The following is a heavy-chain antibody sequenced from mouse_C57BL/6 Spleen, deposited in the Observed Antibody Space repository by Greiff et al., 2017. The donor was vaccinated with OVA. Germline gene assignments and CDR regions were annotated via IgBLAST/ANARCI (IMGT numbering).Heavy chain of an antibody. CDR2: IHPTSGST. Sequence: QVQLQQPGAELVKPGASVKLSCQASGYPFTSYWMHWVKQRPGQGLEWIGMIHPTSGSTNYNEKFKSKATLTVDKSSSTAYMKLSRLTSEDSAVYYCGDDYAMDYWGQGTSVTVSS. CDR1: GYPFTSYW. V-gene: IGHV1-64*01. CDR3: GDDYAMDY. J-gene: IGHJ4*01.